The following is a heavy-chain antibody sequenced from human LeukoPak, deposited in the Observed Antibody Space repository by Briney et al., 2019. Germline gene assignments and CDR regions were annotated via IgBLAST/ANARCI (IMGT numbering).Heavy chain of an antibody. CDR2: ISSNGGST. CDR1: GFTFSSYA. CDR3: AKTVGYCSSTSCYFDY. V-gene: IGHV3-64*01. D-gene: IGHD2-2*01. J-gene: IGHJ4*02. Sequence: GGSLRLSCAASGFTFSSYAMHWVRQAPGKGLEYVSAISSNGGSTYYANSVKGRFTISRDNSKNTLYLQMGSLRAEDTAVYYCAKTVGYCSSTSCYFDYWGQGTLVTVSS.